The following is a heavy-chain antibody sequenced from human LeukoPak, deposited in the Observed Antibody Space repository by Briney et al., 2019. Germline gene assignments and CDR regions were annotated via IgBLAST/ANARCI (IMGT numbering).Heavy chain of an antibody. CDR3: ARESYYYYGMDV. CDR2: INPNSGGT. Sequence: ASVKVSCKASGHTFTGYYMHWVRQAPGQGLEWMGWINPNSGGTNYAQKFQGRVTMTRDTSISTAYMELSRLRSDDTAVYYCARESYYYYGMDVWGQGTTVTVSS. CDR1: GHTFTGYY. V-gene: IGHV1-2*02. J-gene: IGHJ6*02.